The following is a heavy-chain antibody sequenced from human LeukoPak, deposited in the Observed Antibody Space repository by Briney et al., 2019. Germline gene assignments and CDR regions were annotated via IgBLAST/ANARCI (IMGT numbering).Heavy chain of an antibody. CDR3: ARYRSGGSRGFDY. CDR1: GFPFSGYS. V-gene: IGHV3-48*01. D-gene: IGHD6-19*01. Sequence: PGGSLRLSCAASGFPFSGYSLNWVRQAPGKGLEWVSYISGSSSTIYYADSVKDRFTISRDNAKNSLYLQMNSLRAEDTAVYYCARYRSGGSRGFDYWGQGTLVTVSS. J-gene: IGHJ4*02. CDR2: ISGSSSTI.